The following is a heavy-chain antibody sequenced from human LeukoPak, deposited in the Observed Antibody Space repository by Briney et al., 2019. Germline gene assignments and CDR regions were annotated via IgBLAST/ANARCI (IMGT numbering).Heavy chain of an antibody. D-gene: IGHD3-10*01. CDR2: TSSDLNAK. V-gene: IGHV3-30-3*01. CDR3: AREGYYGSGSPPSLYFDY. CDR1: GFTFRNYV. J-gene: IGHJ4*02. Sequence: QSGGSLRLSCAASGFTFRNYVIHWVRQAPGKGLEWVAVTSSDLNAKLYADSVKGRFTISRDNSRSTLYLQMNSLRPEDTAIYYCAREGYYGSGSPPSLYFDYWGQGTLVTVSS.